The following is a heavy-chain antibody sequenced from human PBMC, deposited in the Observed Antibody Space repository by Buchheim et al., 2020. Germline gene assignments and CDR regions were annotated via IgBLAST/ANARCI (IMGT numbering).Heavy chain of an antibody. D-gene: IGHD3-3*01. V-gene: IGHV3-23*01. CDR2: IGGSGGST. CDR1: GFTFSSYA. Sequence: EVQLLESGGGLVQPGGSLRLSCAASGFTFSSYAMTWVRQTAGKGLEWVSAIGGSGGSTYYADSVKGRFTISRDNSKNTLYLQMNSLRAEDTAVYYCAKDTVLRFLEWLEGYYYYYGMDVWGQGTT. CDR3: AKDTVLRFLEWLEGYYYYYGMDV. J-gene: IGHJ6*02.